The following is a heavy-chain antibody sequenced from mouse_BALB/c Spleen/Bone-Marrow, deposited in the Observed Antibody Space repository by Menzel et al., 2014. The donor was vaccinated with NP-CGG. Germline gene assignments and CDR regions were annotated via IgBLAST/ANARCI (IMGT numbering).Heavy chain of an antibody. V-gene: IGHV1-18*01. Sequence: LVESGASVKISCKASGYTFTDHNMDWVKQSHGKSLEWIGDINPNYDSTSYNQKFKEKATLTVDKSSSTAYMELRSLTSEDTAVYYCARRDGYDSYFDYWGQGTTLTVSS. D-gene: IGHD2-2*01. CDR3: ARRDGYDSYFDY. CDR1: GYTFTDHN. J-gene: IGHJ2*01. CDR2: INPNYDST.